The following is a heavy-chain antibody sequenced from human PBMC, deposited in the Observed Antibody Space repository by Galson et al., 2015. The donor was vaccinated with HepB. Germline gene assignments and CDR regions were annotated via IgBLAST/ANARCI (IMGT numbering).Heavy chain of an antibody. Sequence: SLRLSCAASGFTFSRYAMHWVRQAPGKGLEWVAVISYDGSNKYYADSVKGRFTISRDSSKNTLYLQMNSLRPEDTVEYYCARVYYDSSGYCCGYFDYWGQGTQVTVSS. CDR2: ISYDGSNK. D-gene: IGHD3-22*01. V-gene: IGHV3-30-3*01. CDR3: ARVYYDSSGYCCGYFDY. J-gene: IGHJ4*02. CDR1: GFTFSRYA.